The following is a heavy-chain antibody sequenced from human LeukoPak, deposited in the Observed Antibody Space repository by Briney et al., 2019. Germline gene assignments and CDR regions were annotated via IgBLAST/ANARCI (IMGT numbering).Heavy chain of an antibody. CDR3: ARVYDRFDP. CDR2: IYYSGST. Sequence: ETLSLTCTVSGGSISSSSYYWGWIRQPPGKGLEWIGSIYYSGSTYYNPSLKSRVTISVDTSKNQFSLKLSSVTAADTAVYYCARVYDRFDPWGQGTLVTVSS. V-gene: IGHV4-39*01. J-gene: IGHJ5*02. D-gene: IGHD3-9*01. CDR1: GGSISSSSYY.